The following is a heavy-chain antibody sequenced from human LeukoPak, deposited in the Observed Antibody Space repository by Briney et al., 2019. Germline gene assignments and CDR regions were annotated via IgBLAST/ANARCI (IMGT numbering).Heavy chain of an antibody. Sequence: SSETLSLTCAVSGGSLSSGGYSWSWIRQPPGKGLEWIGYIYQTGSTYYNPSLKSRVTISVDRSKNQFSLQLKPVTPEDTAVYYCARIVGGDVDYWGQGTLVTVSS. J-gene: IGHJ4*02. V-gene: IGHV4-30-2*01. D-gene: IGHD2-21*01. CDR1: GGSLSSGGYS. CDR3: ARIVGGDVDY. CDR2: IYQTGST.